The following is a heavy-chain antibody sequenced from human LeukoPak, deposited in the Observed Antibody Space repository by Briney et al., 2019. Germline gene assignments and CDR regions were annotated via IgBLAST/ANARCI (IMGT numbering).Heavy chain of an antibody. D-gene: IGHD2-21*02. CDR3: AKESAYCGSDCRSLSDY. Sequence: GGSLRLSCAASGFTFSSYGMHWVRQAPGKGLEWVAVIWYDGSTKYYADSVKGRFTISRDNSKNTLYLQMNSLRAEDTAVYYCAKESAYCGSDCRSLSDYWGQGTLVTVSS. CDR1: GFTFSSYG. J-gene: IGHJ4*02. V-gene: IGHV3-33*06. CDR2: IWYDGSTK.